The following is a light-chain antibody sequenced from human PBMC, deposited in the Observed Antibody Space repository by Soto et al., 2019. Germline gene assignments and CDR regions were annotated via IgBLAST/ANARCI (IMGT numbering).Light chain of an antibody. V-gene: IGLV2-23*03. CDR3: CSYAGSSIFFYV. CDR1: SSDVGSYNL. Sequence: SALAHPASVSGSPGQSITISCTGTSSDVGSYNLVSWYQQHPGKAPKLMIYEGSKRPSGVSNRSSGSKSGNTASLTISGLQAEDEADYYCCSYAGSSIFFYVLGTGTKVTVL. J-gene: IGLJ1*01. CDR2: EGS.